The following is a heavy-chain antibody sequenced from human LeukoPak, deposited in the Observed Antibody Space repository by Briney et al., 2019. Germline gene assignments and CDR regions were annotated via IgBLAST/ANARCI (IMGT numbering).Heavy chain of an antibody. Sequence: SETLSLTCSDSGGSIESYYWSWIRQPPGKGLEFIGYIAASGTTKHNPSLKSRVTLSMDTSKNQFSLKLRSVTAADTAVYFCARFPYFGGFDYWGQGTQVIVSS. CDR1: GGSIESYY. V-gene: IGHV4-4*08. J-gene: IGHJ4*02. CDR2: IAASGTT. D-gene: IGHD3-16*01. CDR3: ARFPYFGGFDY.